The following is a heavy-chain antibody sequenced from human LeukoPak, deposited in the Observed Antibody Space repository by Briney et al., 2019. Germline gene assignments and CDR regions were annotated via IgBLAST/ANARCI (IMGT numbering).Heavy chain of an antibody. J-gene: IGHJ5*02. D-gene: IGHD3-22*01. Sequence: ASVKVSCKASGYTFTSYGIKWVRQAPGQGLEWMGWISAYNGNTNYAQNLQGRVTMTRNTSISTAYMELSSLRSEDTAVYYCARGDYYDSSGYYYDNWFDPWGQGTLVTVSS. V-gene: IGHV1-18*01. CDR2: ISAYNGNT. CDR1: GYTFTSYG. CDR3: ARGDYYDSSGYYYDNWFDP.